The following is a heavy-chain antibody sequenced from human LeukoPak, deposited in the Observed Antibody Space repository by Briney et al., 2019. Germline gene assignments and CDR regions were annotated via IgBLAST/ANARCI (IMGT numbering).Heavy chain of an antibody. CDR2: IYYSGNT. CDR1: GGSISSSNYY. V-gene: IGHV4-39*01. J-gene: IGHJ3*01. D-gene: IGHD1-26*01. Sequence: SETLSLTCTVSGGSISSSNYYWGWIRQPTGKGLEWMGSIYYSGNTYYNPSLKSRVTISVDTSKNQFSLKLTSVTAADTAVYYCAHFKGGSFDFWGQGTMVTVSS. CDR3: AHFKGGSFDF.